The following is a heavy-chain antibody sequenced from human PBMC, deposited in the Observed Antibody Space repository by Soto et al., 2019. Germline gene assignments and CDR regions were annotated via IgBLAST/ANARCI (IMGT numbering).Heavy chain of an antibody. D-gene: IGHD3-9*01. Sequence: QVQLQESGPGLVKPSQTLSLTCTVSGGSISSGGYYWSWIRQHPGKGLEWIGYIYYSGSTYYNPSLKSRVTISVDTSKNQFSLKLSSVTAADTAVYYCVRDGDQRYFDWLPSSYYYGMDVWGQGTTVTVSS. CDR3: VRDGDQRYFDWLPSSYYYGMDV. V-gene: IGHV4-31*03. J-gene: IGHJ6*02. CDR1: GGSISSGGYY. CDR2: IYYSGST.